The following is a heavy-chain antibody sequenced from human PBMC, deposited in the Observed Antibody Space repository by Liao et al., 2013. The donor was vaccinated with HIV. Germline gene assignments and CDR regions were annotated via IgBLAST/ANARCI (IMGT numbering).Heavy chain of an antibody. CDR3: ARLNYYYDSFGYWTPDYFDY. J-gene: IGHJ4*02. D-gene: IGHD3-22*01. Sequence: QVQLQESGPGLVKPSQTLSLTCIVSGDAIISGDYFWTWIRQSPGKGLEWMGYIYHSGNTYYNPSLKGRLTISVDRAKNQFSLKLTSVTAADTAVYYCARLNYYYDSFGYWTPDYFDYWGQGTLVTVSS. V-gene: IGHV4-30-4*08. CDR2: IYHSGNT. CDR1: GDAIISGDYF.